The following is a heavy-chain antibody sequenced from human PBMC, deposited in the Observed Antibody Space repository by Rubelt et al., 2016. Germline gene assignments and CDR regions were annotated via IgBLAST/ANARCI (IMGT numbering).Heavy chain of an antibody. CDR1: GYTFTSYY. D-gene: IGHD3-3*01. CDR3: ARSPRYDFEDNWFDP. V-gene: IGHV1-46*01. Sequence: QVQLVQSGAEVKKPGASVKVSCKASGYTFTSYYMHWVRQAPGQGLEWMGIINPSGGSTSYAHKFQCRVTMTREQSTSTVYMELSSLGSEETAVYYCARSPRYDFEDNWFDPWGQGTLVTVSS. J-gene: IGHJ5*02. CDR2: INPSGGST.